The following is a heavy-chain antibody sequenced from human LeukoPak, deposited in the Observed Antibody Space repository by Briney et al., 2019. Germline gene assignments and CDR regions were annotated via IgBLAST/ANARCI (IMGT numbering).Heavy chain of an antibody. V-gene: IGHV4-59*12. CDR2: IYYSGST. Sequence: SETLSLTCTVSGGSISSYYWSWIRQPPGKGLEWIGYIYYSGSTNYNPSLKSRVTISVDTSKNQISLKLSSVTAADTAVYYCARGGIVATIWVLFDYWGQGTLVTVSS. CDR1: GGSISSYY. J-gene: IGHJ4*02. CDR3: ARGGIVATIWVLFDY. D-gene: IGHD5-12*01.